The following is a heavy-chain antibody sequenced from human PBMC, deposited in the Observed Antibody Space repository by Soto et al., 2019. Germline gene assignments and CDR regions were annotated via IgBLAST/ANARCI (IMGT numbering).Heavy chain of an antibody. D-gene: IGHD6-13*01. CDR1: GFTFSNAW. CDR3: ARGIVGSPWYTIYFDY. V-gene: IGHV3-15*01. CDR2: IKSKTDGGTT. J-gene: IGHJ4*02. Sequence: EVQLVESGGGLVKPGGSLRLSCAASGFTFSNAWMSWVRQAPGKGLEWVGRIKSKTDGGTTDYAAPVKGRFTISRDDSKNTLYLQMNSLRAEDTAVYYCARGIVGSPWYTIYFDYWGQGTLVTVSS.